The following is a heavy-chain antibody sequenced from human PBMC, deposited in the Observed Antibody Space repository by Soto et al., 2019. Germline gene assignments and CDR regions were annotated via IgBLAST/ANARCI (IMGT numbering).Heavy chain of an antibody. J-gene: IGHJ4*02. V-gene: IGHV3-7*03. CDR3: AKDRAVGAFGY. CDR2: IKGDGAKE. D-gene: IGHD2-15*01. Sequence: GGSLRLSCAASGFSFGSNWMSWVRQAPGKGLEWVANIKGDGAKEYYADSVKGRFTISRDNSKNTLYLQMNSLRAEDTAVYYCAKDRAVGAFGYWGQGTLVTVSS. CDR1: GFSFGSNW.